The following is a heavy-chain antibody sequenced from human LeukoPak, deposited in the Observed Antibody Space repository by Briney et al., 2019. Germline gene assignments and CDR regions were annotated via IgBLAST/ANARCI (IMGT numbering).Heavy chain of an antibody. CDR1: GFIFSNYG. Sequence: GGSLRLSCAASGFIFSNYGMSWVRQAPGKGLEWVSGISGSGRSTYYADSVKGRFTISRDNAKNSLYLQMNSLRAEDTAVYYCARAYGSDLWGRGTLVTVSS. D-gene: IGHD3-10*01. V-gene: IGHV3-21*01. CDR3: ARAYGSDL. J-gene: IGHJ2*01. CDR2: ISGSGRST.